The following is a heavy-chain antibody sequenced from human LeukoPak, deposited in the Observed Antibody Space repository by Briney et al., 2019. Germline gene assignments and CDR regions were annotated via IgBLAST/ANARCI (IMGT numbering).Heavy chain of an antibody. CDR1: GGSLSGYY. Sequence: SETLSLTCAVYGGSLSGYYWSWIRQPPGKGLEWIGEINHSGSTNYNPSLKSRVTISVDTSKNQFSLKLSSVTAADTAVYYCARQLYYDYVWGSYRYTGPFDYWGQGTLVTVSS. J-gene: IGHJ4*02. V-gene: IGHV4-34*01. CDR3: ARQLYYDYVWGSYRYTGPFDY. D-gene: IGHD3-16*02. CDR2: INHSGST.